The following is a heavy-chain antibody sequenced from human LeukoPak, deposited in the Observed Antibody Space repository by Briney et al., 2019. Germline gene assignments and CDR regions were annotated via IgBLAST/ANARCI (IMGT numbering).Heavy chain of an antibody. CDR1: GGSVTSYY. CDR3: ARGYCSDERCPVFPS. CDR2: ISNSETT. V-gene: IGHV4-59*02. D-gene: IGHD2-15*01. Sequence: SETLSLTCSVSGGSVTSYYWNWVRQTPGKGLEWIGYISNSETTDYGPSFKSRVTLSLDTSKNQFSLKPSSVTAADTGVYYCARGYCSDERCPVFPSWGQGTLVTVSS. J-gene: IGHJ5*02.